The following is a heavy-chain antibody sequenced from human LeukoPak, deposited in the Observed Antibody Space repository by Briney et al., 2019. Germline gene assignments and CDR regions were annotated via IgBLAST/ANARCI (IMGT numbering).Heavy chain of an antibody. CDR1: GGSFSGYY. D-gene: IGHD2-2*01. CDR3: ALDLSSTSY. J-gene: IGHJ4*02. V-gene: IGHV4-34*01. CDR2: INHSGST. Sequence: SETLSLTCAVYGGSFSGYYWSWIRQPPGKGLEWIGEINHSGSTNYNPSLKSRVTISIDTSKNQFSLKLSSVTAADTAVYYCALDLSSTSYWGQGTLVTVSS.